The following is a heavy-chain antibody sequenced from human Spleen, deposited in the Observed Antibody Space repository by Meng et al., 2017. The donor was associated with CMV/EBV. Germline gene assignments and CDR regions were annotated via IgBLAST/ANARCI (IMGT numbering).Heavy chain of an antibody. CDR1: GYTFSDYY. J-gene: IGHJ6*02. D-gene: IGHD2-2*01. V-gene: IGHV1-2*02. CDR3: ARSVCSSTSCYYYGMDV. CDR2: INPNSGGT. Sequence: ASVKVSCKASGYTFSDYYIHWVRQAPGQGLEWMGWINPNSGGTNYAQKFQGRVTMTRDTSISTAYMELSRLRSDDTAVYYCARSVCSSTSCYYYGMDVWGQGTTVTVSS.